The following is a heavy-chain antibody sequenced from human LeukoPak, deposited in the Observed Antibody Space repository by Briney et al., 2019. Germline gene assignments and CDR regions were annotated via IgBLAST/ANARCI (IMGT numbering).Heavy chain of an antibody. CDR3: ARRSYGYYFDY. D-gene: IGHD5-18*01. J-gene: IGHJ4*02. Sequence: GASLQISCKGSGYSFTSYWIGWVRQLPGKGLEWMGIIYPGDSDTRYSPSFQGQVTISADKSISTAYLQWSSLKASDTAMYYCARRSYGYYFDYWGQGTLVTVSS. V-gene: IGHV5-51*01. CDR1: GYSFTSYW. CDR2: IYPGDSDT.